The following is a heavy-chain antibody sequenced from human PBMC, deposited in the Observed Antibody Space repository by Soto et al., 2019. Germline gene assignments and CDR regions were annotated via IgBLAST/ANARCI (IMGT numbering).Heavy chain of an antibody. V-gene: IGHV4-34*01. D-gene: IGHD6-19*01. J-gene: IGHJ4*02. CDR2: INHSGST. CDR1: GGSFSGYY. CDR3: ARRRGYSSGGTYFDY. Sequence: PSETLSLTCAVYGGSFSGYYWSWIRQPPGKGLEWIGEINHSGSTNYNPSLKSRVTISVDTSKNQFSLKLSSVTAADTAVYYCARRRGYSSGGTYFDYWGQGTLVTVSS.